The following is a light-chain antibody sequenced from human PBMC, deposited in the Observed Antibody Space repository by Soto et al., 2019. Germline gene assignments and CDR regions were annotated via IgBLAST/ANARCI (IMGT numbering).Light chain of an antibody. V-gene: IGLV2-11*01. CDR3: CSYAGTYTFVV. CDR2: DVS. J-gene: IGLJ2*01. CDR1: SSDVGGYNY. Sequence: QSALTQPSSVSGSPGQSVTISCTGTSSDVGGYNYVSWYQQHPGKAPKLMIYDVSKRPSGVPDRFSGSKSGNTASLTISGLQADDEADYYCCSYAGTYTFVVFGGGTQLTVL.